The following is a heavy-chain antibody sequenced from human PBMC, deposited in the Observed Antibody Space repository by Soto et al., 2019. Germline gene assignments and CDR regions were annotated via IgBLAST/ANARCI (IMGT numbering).Heavy chain of an antibody. D-gene: IGHD6-13*01. CDR2: IYYSGST. CDR3: ARVYSSSWYGIDP. V-gene: IGHV4-59*01. CDR1: GGSISSYY. Sequence: SETLSLTCTVSGGSISSYYLSWIRQPPGKGPEWIGYIYYSGSTNYNPSLKSRVTISVDTSKNQFSLKLSSVTAADTAVYYCARVYSSSWYGIDPWGQGTLVTVYS. J-gene: IGHJ5*02.